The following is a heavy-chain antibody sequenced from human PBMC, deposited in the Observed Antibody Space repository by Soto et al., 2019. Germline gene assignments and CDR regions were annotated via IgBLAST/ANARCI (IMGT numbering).Heavy chain of an antibody. CDR1: GYTFFTYD. J-gene: IGHJ5*02. CDR3: ARGRGPTTSEHGSDP. V-gene: IGHV1-18*01. CDR2: ISTYSGDT. D-gene: IGHD5-12*01. Sequence: QVHLVQSGVEVKTPGASVKVSCQASGYTFFTYDISWVRQAPGQGLEWMGWISTYSGDTKYAQKFQGRVTMTTDTSTTTPSLEPRSLSSDDTAGYYCARGRGPTTSEHGSDPGG.